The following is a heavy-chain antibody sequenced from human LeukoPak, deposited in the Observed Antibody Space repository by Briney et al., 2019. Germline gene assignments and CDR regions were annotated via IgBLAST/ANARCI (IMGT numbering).Heavy chain of an antibody. Sequence: GGSLRLSCAASGFTFDDYGMSWVRHAPGKGLEWVSGINWNGGSTVYADSVKGRFTISRDNAKNSLYLQMNSLRAEDTALYYCARFRGSGYYDSFDYWGQGTLVTVSS. CDR1: GFTFDDYG. V-gene: IGHV3-20*04. CDR2: INWNGGST. D-gene: IGHD3-22*01. CDR3: ARFRGSGYYDSFDY. J-gene: IGHJ4*02.